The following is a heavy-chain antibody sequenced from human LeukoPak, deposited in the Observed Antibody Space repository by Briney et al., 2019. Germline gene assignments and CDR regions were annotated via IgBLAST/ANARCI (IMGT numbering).Heavy chain of an antibody. CDR3: ARYSNDNFDY. V-gene: IGHV4-4*09. CDR1: GGSISSYY. CDR2: IYTSGST. Sequence: SETLSLTCTVSGGSISSYYWSWLRQPPGKGLEWIGYIYTSGSTNYNPSLKSRVTISVDTSKNQFSLKLSSVTAADTAVYYCARYSNDNFDYWGQGTLVTVSS. J-gene: IGHJ4*02. D-gene: IGHD4-11*01.